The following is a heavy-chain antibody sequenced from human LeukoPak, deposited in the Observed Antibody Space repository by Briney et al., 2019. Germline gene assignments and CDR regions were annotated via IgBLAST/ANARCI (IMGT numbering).Heavy chain of an antibody. CDR3: VRDLVAARFDY. Sequence: GSLRLSCAASGFTFSSYSMNWVRQAPGKGLEWVSSISSSSSSYIYYADSVKGRFAISRDNAKNSLYLQMNSLRAEDTAVYYCVRDLVAARFDYWGQGTLVTVSS. V-gene: IGHV3-21*01. CDR2: ISSSSSSYI. J-gene: IGHJ4*02. CDR1: GFTFSSYS. D-gene: IGHD6-6*01.